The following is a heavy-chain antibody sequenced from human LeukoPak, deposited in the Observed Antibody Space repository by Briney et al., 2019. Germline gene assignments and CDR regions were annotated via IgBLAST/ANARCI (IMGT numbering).Heavy chain of an antibody. J-gene: IGHJ5*02. V-gene: IGHV4-39*01. CDR1: GDSITSGAFY. CDR2: VYYSGST. Sequence: SETLSLTCNVSGDSITSGAFYWAWIRQSPGKGLEWIGNVYYSGSTQYNPSLRGRVSISMDKTKNQFSLNLNSVSVTDTAIYYCARRDYAAWFNPWGQGTLVTVSS. CDR3: ARRDYAAWFNP. D-gene: IGHD4/OR15-4a*01.